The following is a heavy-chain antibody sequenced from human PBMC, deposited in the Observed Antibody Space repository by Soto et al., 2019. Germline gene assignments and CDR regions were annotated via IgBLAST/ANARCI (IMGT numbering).Heavy chain of an antibody. D-gene: IGHD3-3*02. Sequence: GESLKISCKGVGYKFGSAWVGWVRQMPGKGLEWMGIIKPGTSDIRYSPSCRGHVTISADEAVSTAYLQWSSLKASDTAMYYCARQLSHICDSWGQGTLVTVSS. CDR1: GYKFGSAW. CDR3: ARQLSHICDS. V-gene: IGHV5-51*01. J-gene: IGHJ4*02. CDR2: IKPGTSDI.